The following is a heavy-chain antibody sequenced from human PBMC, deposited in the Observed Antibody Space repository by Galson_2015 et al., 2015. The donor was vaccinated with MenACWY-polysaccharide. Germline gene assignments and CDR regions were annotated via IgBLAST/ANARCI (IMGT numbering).Heavy chain of an antibody. J-gene: IGHJ5*02. CDR2: ISSSSSYI. Sequence: SLRLSCAASGFTFSSYSMNWVRQAPGKGLEWVSSISSSSSYIYYADSVKGRFTISRDNAKNSLYLQMSSLRAEDTAVYYCARGTIGYCSSTSCYSGGEGWFDPWGQGTLVTVSS. CDR3: ARGTIGYCSSTSCYSGGEGWFDP. D-gene: IGHD2-2*01. V-gene: IGHV3-21*01. CDR1: GFTFSSYS.